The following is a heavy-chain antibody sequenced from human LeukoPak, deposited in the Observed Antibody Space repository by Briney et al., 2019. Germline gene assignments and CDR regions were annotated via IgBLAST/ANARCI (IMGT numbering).Heavy chain of an antibody. D-gene: IGHD3-9*01. V-gene: IGHV3-74*01. Sequence: GGSLRLSCAASGFTFKSYCKHWVRQAPGKGPVWVTRIRRDGRSTNYAESVKGRYHISRDNAKNRLYLQMNSLRSEDTAVYYCVRDDWSHFDYWGQGALVTASS. J-gene: IGHJ4*02. CDR1: GFTFKSYC. CDR2: IRRDGRST. CDR3: VRDDWSHFDY.